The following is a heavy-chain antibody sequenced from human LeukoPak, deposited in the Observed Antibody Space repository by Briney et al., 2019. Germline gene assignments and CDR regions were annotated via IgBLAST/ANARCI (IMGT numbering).Heavy chain of an antibody. CDR2: IYCSGST. J-gene: IGHJ3*02. CDR1: GGSVSSGSYY. Sequence: TSETPSLTCTVSGGSVSSGSYYWSWIRQPPGKGLEWIGYIYCSGSTNYNPSLKSRVTISVDTSKNRFSLKLSSVTAADTAVYYCARDGDYGDYHNRRAFDIWGQGTMVTVSS. CDR3: ARDGDYGDYHNRRAFDI. D-gene: IGHD4-17*01. V-gene: IGHV4-61*01.